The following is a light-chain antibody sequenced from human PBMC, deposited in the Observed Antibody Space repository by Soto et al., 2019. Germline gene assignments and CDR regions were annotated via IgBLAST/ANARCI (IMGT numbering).Light chain of an antibody. J-gene: IGLJ3*02. CDR3: SSYTSSISWV. Sequence: QSVLTQPASVSGSPGQSITISCTGTSSDVGGYNYVSWYQQYPGKAPKLMIYEVSNRPSGVSNRFSGSKSGNTASLTISGLQAEDEGDYYCSSYTSSISWVFGGGTKVTVL. CDR2: EVS. CDR1: SSDVGGYNY. V-gene: IGLV2-14*01.